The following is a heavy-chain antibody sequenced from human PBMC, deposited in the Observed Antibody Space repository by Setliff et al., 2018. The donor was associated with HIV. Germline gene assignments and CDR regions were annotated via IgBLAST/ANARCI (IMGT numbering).Heavy chain of an antibody. CDR2: IRYDGTNE. Sequence: GGSLRLSCRASGFTFSRYAMHWVRQAPGKGLQWVAFIRYDGTNEDYADSVKGRFSISRDNAKNALYLQMNSLRAEDTAVYYCARDWGEHYDSSGFSSWGQGTLVTVSS. CDR1: GFTFSRYA. CDR3: ARDWGEHYDSSGFSS. J-gene: IGHJ5*02. V-gene: IGHV3-30*02. D-gene: IGHD3-22*01.